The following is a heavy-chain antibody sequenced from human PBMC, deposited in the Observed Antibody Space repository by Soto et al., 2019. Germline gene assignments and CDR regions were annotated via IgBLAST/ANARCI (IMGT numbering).Heavy chain of an antibody. CDR3: AREMRAPRDDYYGFDV. J-gene: IGHJ6*02. CDR2: MSYDGSDK. CDR1: GFTFSSYA. Sequence: QVQLVESGGGVVQPGRSLRLSCAASGFTFSSYAMHWVRRAPGKGLEWVAIMSYDGSDKYYADSVKGRFTISRDNSENTLYLQMNSLRSDDTAVYYCAREMRAPRDDYYGFDVWGQGTTVTVSS. V-gene: IGHV3-30-3*01.